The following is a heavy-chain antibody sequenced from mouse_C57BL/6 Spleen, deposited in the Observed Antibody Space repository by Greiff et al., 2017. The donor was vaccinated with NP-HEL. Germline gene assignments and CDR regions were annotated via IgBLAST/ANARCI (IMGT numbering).Heavy chain of an antibody. CDR1: GYTFTSYW. CDR3: ARWLLREEDYCDY. J-gene: IGHJ2*01. CDR2: IDPSDSET. V-gene: IGHV1-52*01. D-gene: IGHD2-3*01. Sequence: QVQLQQPGAELVRPGSSVKLSCKASGYTFTSYWMHWVKQRPIQGLEWIGNIDPSDSETHYNQKFKDKATLTVDKSSSTAYMQLSSLTSEDSAVYYCARWLLREEDYCDYWGQGTTLTVSS.